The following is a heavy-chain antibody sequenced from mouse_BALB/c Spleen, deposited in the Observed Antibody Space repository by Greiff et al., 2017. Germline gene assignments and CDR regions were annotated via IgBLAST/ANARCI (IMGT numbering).Heavy chain of an antibody. Sequence: VKLQESGPGLVAPSQSLSITCTVSGFSLTSYGVHWVRQPPGKGLEWLGVIWAGGSTNYNSALMSRLSISKDNSKSQVFLKMNSLQTDDTAMYYCARVPYDYDDDGFAYWGQGTLVTVSA. CDR1: GFSLTSYG. J-gene: IGHJ3*01. V-gene: IGHV2-9*02. CDR2: IWAGGST. CDR3: ARVPYDYDDDGFAY. D-gene: IGHD2-4*01.